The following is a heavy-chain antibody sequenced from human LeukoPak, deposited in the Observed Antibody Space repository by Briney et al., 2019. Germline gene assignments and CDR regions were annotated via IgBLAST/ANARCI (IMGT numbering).Heavy chain of an antibody. V-gene: IGHV4-34*01. J-gene: IGHJ4*02. CDR2: INHSGST. D-gene: IGHD4-17*01. Sequence: PSETLSLTCAVYGGSFSGYYWSWIRQPPGKGLEWIGEINHSGSTNYNPSLKSRVTISVDMSKNQFSLKLSSVTAADTAVYYCARSAVTTDGSDYWGQGTLVTVSS. CDR1: GGSFSGYY. CDR3: ARSAVTTDGSDY.